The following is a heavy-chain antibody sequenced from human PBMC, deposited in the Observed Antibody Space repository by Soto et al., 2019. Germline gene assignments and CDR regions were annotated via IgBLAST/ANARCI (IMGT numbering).Heavy chain of an antibody. Sequence: GGSLRLSCAVSGFSFGTYWMSWVRQAPGKGLEWLASIKQDGSERYYLDSVKGRFTISRDDAKDSLSLQMNSLRGEDTAFYYCARDVGPITIFGEALSGYFDFWGQGTLVTVSS. D-gene: IGHD3-3*01. CDR3: ARDVGPITIFGEALSGYFDF. CDR2: IKQDGSER. V-gene: IGHV3-7*03. CDR1: GFSFGTYW. J-gene: IGHJ4*02.